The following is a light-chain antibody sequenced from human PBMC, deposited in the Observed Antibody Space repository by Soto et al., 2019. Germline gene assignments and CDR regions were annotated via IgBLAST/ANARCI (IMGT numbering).Light chain of an antibody. CDR2: DAS. Sequence: EIVLTQSPATLSLSTGERATLSCRASQSVSSYLAWYQQKPGQAPRLLIYDASNRATGIPARFSGSGSGTDFTLTISRLEPEDFAVYYCQQYGSSPPFGGGTKVAIK. CDR1: QSVSSY. V-gene: IGKV3-20*01. CDR3: QQYGSSPP. J-gene: IGKJ4*01.